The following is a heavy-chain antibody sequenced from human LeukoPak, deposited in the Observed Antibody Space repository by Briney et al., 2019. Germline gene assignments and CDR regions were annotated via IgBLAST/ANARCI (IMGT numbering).Heavy chain of an antibody. J-gene: IGHJ4*02. D-gene: IGHD3-10*01. V-gene: IGHV1-3*04. CDR2: INTGNGNT. CDR3: ASDEHYGSGGGDY. CDR1: GYIFTSYA. Sequence: ASVKVSCKASGYIFTSYAMHWVRQAPGQRLEWMGWINTGNGNTKYSQRFQGRVTITRDTSASTAYMELSSLRSEDTAVHYCASDEHYGSGGGDYWGQGTLVTVSS.